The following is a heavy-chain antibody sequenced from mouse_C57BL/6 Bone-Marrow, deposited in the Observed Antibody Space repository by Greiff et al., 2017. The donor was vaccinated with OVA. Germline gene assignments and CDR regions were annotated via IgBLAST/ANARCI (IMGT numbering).Heavy chain of an antibody. Sequence: QVQLQQPGAELVKPGASVKLSCKASGYTFTSYWMHWVKQRPGQGLEWIGMIHPNSGSTNYSEKFKSKATLTVDKSSSTAYMQLSSLTSEDSAVYYCASYYSNQGFAYWGQGTLVTVSA. D-gene: IGHD2-5*01. CDR1: GYTFTSYW. CDR2: IHPNSGST. CDR3: ASYYSNQGFAY. V-gene: IGHV1-64*01. J-gene: IGHJ3*01.